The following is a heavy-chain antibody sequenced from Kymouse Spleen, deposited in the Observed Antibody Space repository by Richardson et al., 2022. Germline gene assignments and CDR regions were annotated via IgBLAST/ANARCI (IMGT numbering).Heavy chain of an antibody. J-gene: IGHJ6*02. CDR2: ISGSGGST. V-gene: IGHV3-23*04. Sequence: EVQLVESGGGLVQPGGSLRLSCAASGFTFSSYAMSWVRQAPGKGLEWVSAISGSGGSTYYADSVKGRFTISRDNSKNTLYLQMNSLRAEDTAVYYCAKDPDSSSWSGYYYYYYGMDVWGQGTTVTVSS. CDR3: AKDPDSSSWSGYYYYYYGMDV. CDR1: GFTFSSYA. D-gene: IGHD6-13*01.